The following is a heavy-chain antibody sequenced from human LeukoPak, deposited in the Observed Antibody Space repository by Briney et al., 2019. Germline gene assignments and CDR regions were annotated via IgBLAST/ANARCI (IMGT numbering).Heavy chain of an antibody. Sequence: GGSLRLSCAASRFTFSSYGMHWVRQAPGKGLEWVAVISYDGSNKYYADSVKGRFTISRDNSKNTLYLQMNSLRAEDTAVYYCAKGFYDSSGYYYDYWGQGTLVTVSS. CDR2: ISYDGSNK. CDR1: RFTFSSYG. D-gene: IGHD3-22*01. J-gene: IGHJ4*02. CDR3: AKGFYDSSGYYYDY. V-gene: IGHV3-30*18.